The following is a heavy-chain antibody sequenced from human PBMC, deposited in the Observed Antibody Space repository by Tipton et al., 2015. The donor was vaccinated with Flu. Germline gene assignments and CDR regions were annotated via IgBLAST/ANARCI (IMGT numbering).Heavy chain of an antibody. CDR2: INHSGGT. J-gene: IGHJ4*02. V-gene: IGHV4-34*01. CDR3: ARRREGYNCFDY. CDR1: VGSFSGYY. D-gene: IGHD5-24*01. Sequence: LRLSCAVYVGSFSGYYWSWIRQPPGKGLEWIGEINHSGGTNYSPSLKSQVTISVDTSKNQFSLKLSSATAADRAMYYCARRREGYNCFDYWGQGTLVTVSS.